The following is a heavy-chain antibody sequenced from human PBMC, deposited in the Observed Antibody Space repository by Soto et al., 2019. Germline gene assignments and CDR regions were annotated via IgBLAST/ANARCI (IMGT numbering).Heavy chain of an antibody. V-gene: IGHV1-18*01. CDR1: GYTFTSFG. CDR2: ISSYNGNT. CDR3: ARGVNWMAYFFYFMDF. D-gene: IGHD1-20*01. Sequence: ASVKVSCNASGYTFTSFGISWARQANGQGLEWMGWISSYNGNTNYAKKLQGRVTMTTDTSTSTAYMELRSLRSVDTAVYFCARGVNWMAYFFYFMDFWGKGTSVTVSS. J-gene: IGHJ6*03.